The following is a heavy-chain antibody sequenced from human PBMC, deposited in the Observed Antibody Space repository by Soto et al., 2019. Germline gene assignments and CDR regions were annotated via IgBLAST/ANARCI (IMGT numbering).Heavy chain of an antibody. CDR1: GFTFSNYN. CDR3: ARGRVRLDY. J-gene: IGHJ4*02. Sequence: EVQLVESGGGLVQPGGSRKLSCEASGFTFSNYNMNWFRQAPGKGLEWLAYISTTRTTIYYADSVKGRFTIARDNVKSSLYLYMNSLRDEDTAVYYCARGRVRLDYWGQGALVTVSS. CDR2: ISTTRTTI. V-gene: IGHV3-48*02. D-gene: IGHD6-25*01.